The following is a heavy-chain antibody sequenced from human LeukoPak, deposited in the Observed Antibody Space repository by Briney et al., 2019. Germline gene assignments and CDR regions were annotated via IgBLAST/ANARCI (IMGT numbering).Heavy chain of an antibody. CDR3: ASLDYDSGGVDI. CDR1: GGTFSSYA. CDR2: MNPNSGNT. D-gene: IGHD3-22*01. J-gene: IGHJ3*02. V-gene: IGHV1-8*02. Sequence: ASVTVSCKASGGTFSSYAISWVRQATGQGLEWMGWMNPNSGNTGYAQKFQGRVTMTRNTSISTAYMELSSLRSEDTAVYYCASLDYDSGGVDIWGQGTMVTVSS.